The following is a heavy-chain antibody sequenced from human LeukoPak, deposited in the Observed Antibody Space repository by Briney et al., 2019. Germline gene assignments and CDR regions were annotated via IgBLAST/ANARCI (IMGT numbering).Heavy chain of an antibody. D-gene: IGHD6-13*01. CDR3: AKDSRIAAAGTPSDWFDP. CDR1: GFTFTSFA. CDR2: ISGSGGST. Sequence: GGSLRLSCAASGFTFTSFAMSWVRQAPGKGLEWVSAISGSGGSTYYADSVKGRFTISRDNSRNTLYLQMNSLRAEDTPVYYCAKDSRIAAAGTPSDWFDPWGQGTLVTVSS. J-gene: IGHJ5*02. V-gene: IGHV3-23*01.